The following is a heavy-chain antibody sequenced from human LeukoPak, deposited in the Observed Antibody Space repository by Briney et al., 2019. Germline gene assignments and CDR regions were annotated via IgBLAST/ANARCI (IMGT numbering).Heavy chain of an antibody. D-gene: IGHD6-19*01. CDR3: AREFIEVAGTDCFDP. CDR2: ICSSSYI. V-gene: IGHV3-21*01. Sequence: GGSLRLSCAASGFTFSSYSMNWVREAPGKGLEWVSSICSSSYIYYADSVKGRFTISRDNAKNSLYLQMNSLRAEDTAVYYGAREFIEVAGTDCFDPWGQGTLVTVSS. J-gene: IGHJ5*02. CDR1: GFTFSSYS.